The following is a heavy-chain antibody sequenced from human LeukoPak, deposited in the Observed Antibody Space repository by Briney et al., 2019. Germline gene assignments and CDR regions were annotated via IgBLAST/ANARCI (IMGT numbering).Heavy chain of an antibody. CDR3: ARADFIEAGPYLSGP. CDR2: INTKSGRT. Sequence: ASVRVSCKTSGYSFTDYYIHWVRQPPGQGLEWMGWINTKSGRTSSARKFQGKVTMTRDPSITTVYMDMAWLTSDDAAIYFCARADFIEAGPYLSGPWGGGTLVTVSS. V-gene: IGHV1-2*02. CDR1: GYSFTDYY. J-gene: IGHJ5*02. D-gene: IGHD3-3*01.